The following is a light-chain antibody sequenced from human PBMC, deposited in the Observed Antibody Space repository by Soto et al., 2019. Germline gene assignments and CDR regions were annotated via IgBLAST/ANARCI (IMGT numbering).Light chain of an antibody. CDR3: AAWDDSLTAYV. V-gene: IGLV1-47*02. CDR1: SSNIGGNF. Sequence: QSVLTQPPSASGTPGQRVTISCSGSSSNIGGNFVYWYQQLPGTAPKLLIYNNNQRPSGVPDRFSGSKSGTSASLAISGLRSEDEADYHCAAWDDSLTAYVFGTGTKVTVL. J-gene: IGLJ1*01. CDR2: NNN.